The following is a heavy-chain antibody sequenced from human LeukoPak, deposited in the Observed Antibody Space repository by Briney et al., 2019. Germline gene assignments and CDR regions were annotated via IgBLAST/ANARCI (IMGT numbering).Heavy chain of an antibody. Sequence: SQTLSLTCALSGDTVSSNSADWNWIRQSPSRGLEWLVRTYYRSKSYNDYAVSVKSRITINPDTSKNQFSLQLNSVTPEDTAVYYCARGGSGSYYNGAFDYWGQGTLVTVSS. V-gene: IGHV6-1*01. CDR3: ARGGSGSYYNGAFDY. CDR2: TYYRSKSYN. CDR1: GDTVSSNSAD. J-gene: IGHJ4*02. D-gene: IGHD3-10*01.